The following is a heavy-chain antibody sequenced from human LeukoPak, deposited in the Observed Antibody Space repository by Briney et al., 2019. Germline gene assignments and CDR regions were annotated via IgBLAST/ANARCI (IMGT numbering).Heavy chain of an antibody. CDR3: EREYLYRYCGSYYGGGLDP. Sequence: PGGSLRLSCAASGFPFDHYGMSWVRQAPGKGLEWVSGIDWNGANTAYADSVKGRLTISRDNANNFLYLQMNSLRAEDTALYYCEREYLYRYCGSYYGGGLDPWGQGTLVTVSS. J-gene: IGHJ5*02. CDR2: IDWNGANT. V-gene: IGHV3-20*04. CDR1: GFPFDHYG. D-gene: IGHD1-26*01.